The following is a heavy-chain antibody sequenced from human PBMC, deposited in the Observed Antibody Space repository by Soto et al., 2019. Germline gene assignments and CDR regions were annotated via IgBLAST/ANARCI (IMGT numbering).Heavy chain of an antibody. D-gene: IGHD6-19*01. Sequence: HVQLQESGPGLVEPSGTLSLTCAVSSASLSSDTWWTLVRQPPGQGLEWIGEIYYSGITKYNPSLKSRVTMSIDKSKNQFSLNVSSVTTADTAVYYCARGGNGSDYDYRGQGTLDTVSS. V-gene: IGHV4-4*02. CDR1: SASLSSDTW. CDR2: IYYSGIT. J-gene: IGHJ4*02. CDR3: ARGGNGSDYDY.